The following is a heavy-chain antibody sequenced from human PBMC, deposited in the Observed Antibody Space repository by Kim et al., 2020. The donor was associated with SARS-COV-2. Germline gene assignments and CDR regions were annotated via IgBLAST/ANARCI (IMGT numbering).Heavy chain of an antibody. CDR3: TKRLDY. CDR1: GDSVSSNRAS. V-gene: IGHV6-1*01. Sequence: SQTLSLSCAVSGDSVSSNRASWNWVRQSPSRGLEWLGRTSYKSKWYFEYAPSVRSRIAINPDTPKNQFSLQLYSVTPEDTAVYYCTKRLDYWSQGSLVTVSS. CDR2: TSYKSKWYF. J-gene: IGHJ4*02.